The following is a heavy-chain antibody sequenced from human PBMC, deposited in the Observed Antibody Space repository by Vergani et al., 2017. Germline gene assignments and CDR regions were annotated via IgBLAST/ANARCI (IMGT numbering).Heavy chain of an antibody. Sequence: QVQLVESGGGVVQPGRSLRLSCAASGFTFSSYGMHWVRQAPGKGLEWVAVISYDGSNKYYEDSVKGRFTISRDNSKNTLYLQMNSLRAEDTAVYYCARGGRGVVQFTDYWGQGTLVTVSS. CDR2: ISYDGSNK. D-gene: IGHD1-1*01. J-gene: IGHJ4*02. CDR1: GFTFSSYG. CDR3: ARGGRGVVQFTDY. V-gene: IGHV3-30*03.